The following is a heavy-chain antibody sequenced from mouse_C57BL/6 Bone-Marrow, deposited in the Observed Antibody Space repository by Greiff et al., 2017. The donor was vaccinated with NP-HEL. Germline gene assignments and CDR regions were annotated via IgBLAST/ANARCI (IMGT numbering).Heavy chain of an antibody. CDR3: AREGGSSYWYFDV. V-gene: IGHV1-76*01. Sequence: AELVLPRASVKLSCPPPGYTFTDYYPHSVKQRPGQGLPLIARIYPGTGNTYYNEKFKGKATLTAEKSSSTSYMQLSSLTSEDSAVYFCAREGGSSYWYFDVWGTGTTVTVSS. J-gene: IGHJ1*03. CDR1: GYTFTDYY. D-gene: IGHD1-1*01. CDR2: IYPGTGNT.